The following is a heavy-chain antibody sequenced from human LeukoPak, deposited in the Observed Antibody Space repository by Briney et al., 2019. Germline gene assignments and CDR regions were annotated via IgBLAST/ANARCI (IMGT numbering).Heavy chain of an antibody. CDR1: GYNFGIFG. J-gene: IGHJ4*02. CDR3: ARDRIAGATLNTFDY. D-gene: IGHD1-26*01. V-gene: IGHV1-18*01. Sequence: ASVKVSCKASGYNFGIFGISWVRQAPGQGLEWMGWISANNGNTKYAQSLQGRVTMTTDTSTSTAYMELRSLRSDDTAVYYCARDRIAGATLNTFDYWGQGTLVTVSS. CDR2: ISANNGNT.